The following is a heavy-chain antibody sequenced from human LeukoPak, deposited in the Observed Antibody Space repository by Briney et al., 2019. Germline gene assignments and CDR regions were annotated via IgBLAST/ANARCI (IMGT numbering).Heavy chain of an antibody. V-gene: IGHV2-5*02. J-gene: IGHJ4*02. CDR2: IYWDDDK. Sequence: ESGPTLVKPTQTLTLTCTFSGFSLSTSGGGVGWIRQPPGKALEWLTLIYWDDDKRYNPSLKSRLTVTKDVSKSQVVLTLTNVDPMDTATYYCAHRLTGYNSNWYHGYFDYWGPGTLVTVSS. CDR1: GFSLSTSGGG. CDR3: AHRLTGYNSNWYHGYFDY. D-gene: IGHD6-13*01.